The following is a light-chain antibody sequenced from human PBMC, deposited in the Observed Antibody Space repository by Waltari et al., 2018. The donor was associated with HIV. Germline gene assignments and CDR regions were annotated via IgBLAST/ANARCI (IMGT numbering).Light chain of an antibody. V-gene: IGKV1-12*01. Sequence: DVQMAQSPSSVSASVGARVTISGRAGQGIKTWLAWYQHKPAEAPTLLIYGASRLQSGVPARFNGSGSGLDFTLTITNFQPEDSATYYCQQAISFPHTFGGGTRVDI. J-gene: IGKJ4*01. CDR3: QQAISFPHT. CDR2: GAS. CDR1: QGIKTW.